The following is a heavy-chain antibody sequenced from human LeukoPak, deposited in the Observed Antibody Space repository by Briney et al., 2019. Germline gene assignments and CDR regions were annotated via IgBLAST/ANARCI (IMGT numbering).Heavy chain of an antibody. Sequence: GGSLRLSCAASGFTFSSYGMHWVRQAPGKGLEWVAVISYDGSNKYYADSVKGRFTISRDNSKNTLYLQMNSLRAEDTAVYYCAKGYYDSSGTLDYWGQGTLVTVSS. CDR3: AKGYYDSSGTLDY. V-gene: IGHV3-30*18. D-gene: IGHD3-22*01. CDR2: ISYDGSNK. CDR1: GFTFSSYG. J-gene: IGHJ4*02.